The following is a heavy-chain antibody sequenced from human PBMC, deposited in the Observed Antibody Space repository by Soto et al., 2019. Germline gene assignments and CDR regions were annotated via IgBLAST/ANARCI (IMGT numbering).Heavy chain of an antibody. CDR3: ARVGGPGHNWSHRSYFDL. CDR2: ISYDGSNK. J-gene: IGHJ2*01. Sequence: GGSLRLSCAASGFTFSSYAMHWVPQAPGKGLEWVAVISYDGSNKYYADSVKGRFTISRDNSKNTLYLQMNSLRAEDTAVYYCARVGGPGHNWSHRSYFDLWGRGTLVTVSS. V-gene: IGHV3-30*04. D-gene: IGHD1-20*01. CDR1: GFTFSSYA.